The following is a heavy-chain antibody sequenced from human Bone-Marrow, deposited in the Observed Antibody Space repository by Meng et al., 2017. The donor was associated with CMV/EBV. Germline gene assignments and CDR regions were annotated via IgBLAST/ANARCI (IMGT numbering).Heavy chain of an antibody. Sequence: GGSLRLSCAASRFTLRSYGMSWVRQAPGKGLEWVSSISGSGGSAYYADSVKGRFTISRDNSKNTLYLQMNSLRAEDTAVYYCAKDSPAARRNYYGMDVWGQGTTVTVSS. CDR3: AKDSPAARRNYYGMDV. V-gene: IGHV3-23*01. CDR2: ISGSGGSA. D-gene: IGHD6-6*01. CDR1: RFTLRSYG. J-gene: IGHJ6*02.